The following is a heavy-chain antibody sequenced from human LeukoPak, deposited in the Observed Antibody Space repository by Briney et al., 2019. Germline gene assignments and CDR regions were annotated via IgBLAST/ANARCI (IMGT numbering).Heavy chain of an antibody. V-gene: IGHV3-21*05. CDR3: ARDTFQPGLIDS. CDR1: GFTFSRYA. Sequence: GGSLRLSCAASGFTFSRYAMNWVRQAPGKGLEWVSYINTDSSDIDYADSVKGRFTISRDNARNTLYLQLSSLRAEDSGVYYCARDTFQPGLIDSWGQGTLVTVSS. D-gene: IGHD2-2*01. CDR2: INTDSSDI. J-gene: IGHJ4*02.